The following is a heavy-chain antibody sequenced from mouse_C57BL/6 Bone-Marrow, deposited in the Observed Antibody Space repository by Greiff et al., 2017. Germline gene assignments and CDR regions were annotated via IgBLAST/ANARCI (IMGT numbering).Heavy chain of an antibody. V-gene: IGHV1-59*01. Sequence: VQLQQPGAELVRPGTSVKLSCKASGYTFTSYWMHWVKQRPGQGLEWIGVIDPSDSYTNYNQKFKGKATLTVDTSSSTAYMQLSSLTSEDSAVYYCARWRYYGSSSFDDWGKGTTLTVSS. D-gene: IGHD1-1*01. J-gene: IGHJ2*01. CDR1: GYTFTSYW. CDR3: ARWRYYGSSSFDD. CDR2: IDPSDSYT.